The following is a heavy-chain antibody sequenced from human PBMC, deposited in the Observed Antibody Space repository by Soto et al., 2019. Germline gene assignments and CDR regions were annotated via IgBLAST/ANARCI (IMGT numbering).Heavy chain of an antibody. J-gene: IGHJ6*01. V-gene: IGHV3-30-3*01. CDR1: GFTFSHYA. CDR2: ISYDGGFD. CDR3: ARDQDGMDV. Sequence: QVQLVESGGGVVQPGRSLRLSCAASGFTFSHYAMHWVRQAPGKGLDWVAFISYDGGFDYYSDSVKGRFTISRDNSKNTLYLQMNSLRGEDTAVYYCARDQDGMDVW.